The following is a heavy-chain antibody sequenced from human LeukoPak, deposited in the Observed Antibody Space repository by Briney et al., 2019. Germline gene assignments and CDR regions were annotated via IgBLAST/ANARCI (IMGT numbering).Heavy chain of an antibody. CDR3: ARHYYGSGSYSTNYFDY. CDR2: INHSGST. D-gene: IGHD3-10*01. Sequence: SETLSLTCAVYGGSFSGYYWSWIRQPPGKGLEWIGEINHSGSTNYNPSLKSRVTISVDTSKNQFSLKLSSVTAADTAVYYCARHYYGSGSYSTNYFDYWGQGTLVTVSS. CDR1: GGSFSGYY. V-gene: IGHV4-34*01. J-gene: IGHJ4*02.